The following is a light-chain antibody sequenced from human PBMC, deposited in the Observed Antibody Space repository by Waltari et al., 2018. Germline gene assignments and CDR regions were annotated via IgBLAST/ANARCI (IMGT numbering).Light chain of an antibody. CDR3: QQYYNTPKT. CDR2: AAS. J-gene: IGKJ1*01. Sequence: DFQTTQSPSSLSASVGDRVPISCRATQDISSSLAWYQQKPGKAPKLLLYAASRLESGVPSRFSGSGSGTDYSLTVSSLQPEDFATYFCQQYYNTPKTFGQGTKVEI. CDR1: QDISSS. V-gene: IGKV1-NL1*01.